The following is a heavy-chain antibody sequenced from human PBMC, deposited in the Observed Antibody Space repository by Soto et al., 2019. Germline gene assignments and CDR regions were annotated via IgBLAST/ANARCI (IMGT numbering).Heavy chain of an antibody. CDR3: ARDRIRAAAGYFDY. J-gene: IGHJ4*02. CDR1: GFTFSSYA. CDR2: ISYDGSNI. D-gene: IGHD6-13*01. V-gene: IGHV3-30-3*01. Sequence: QVQLVESGGGVVQPGRSLRLSCAASGFTFSSYAMHWVRQAPGKGLEWVAVISYDGSNIYYADSVKGRFTISRDNSKNTLYLQMNSLRAEDTAVYYCARDRIRAAAGYFDYWGQGTLVTVSS.